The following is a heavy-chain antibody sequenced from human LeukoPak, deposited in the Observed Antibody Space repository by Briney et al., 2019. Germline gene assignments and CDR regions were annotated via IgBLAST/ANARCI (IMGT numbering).Heavy chain of an antibody. CDR1: GFTFSSYA. J-gene: IGHJ1*01. CDR3: ARDLDDYNGLPPFFQH. Sequence: GGSLRLSCAASGFTFSSYAMSWVRQAPGKGLEWVSAISGGGTTTYSADSVKGRFTISRDNSKNTLYLQMNYLRAEDSAVYYCARDLDDYNGLPPFFQHWGQGTLVTVSS. CDR2: ISGGGTTT. D-gene: IGHD5-24*01. V-gene: IGHV3-23*01.